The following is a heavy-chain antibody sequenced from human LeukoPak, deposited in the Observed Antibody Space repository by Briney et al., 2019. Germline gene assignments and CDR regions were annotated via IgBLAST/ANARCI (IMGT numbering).Heavy chain of an antibody. CDR1: GFTVSSNY. Sequence: PGGSLRLSCAASGFTVSSNYMSWVRQAPGKGLEWVSVIYSGGSTYYADSVKGRFTISRDNSKNTLYLQMNSLRAEDTAVYYCAKAADYSSGSPDYWGQGTLVTVSS. CDR3: AKAADYSSGSPDY. CDR2: IYSGGST. V-gene: IGHV3-53*01. J-gene: IGHJ4*02. D-gene: IGHD6-19*01.